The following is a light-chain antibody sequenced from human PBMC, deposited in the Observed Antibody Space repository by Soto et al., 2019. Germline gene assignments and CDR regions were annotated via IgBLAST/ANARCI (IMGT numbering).Light chain of an antibody. J-gene: IGKJ1*01. CDR2: GAS. CDR1: QSINSD. Sequence: EIVMTQSPATLSVSPGETTRLSCRASQSINSDVAWYQQKVGQTPRLLIHGASTRATGIAARFSGSGSGTEFTLTISGLQSEDFAVYYCHQYGTSPWTFGQGTKVDIK. CDR3: HQYGTSPWT. V-gene: IGKV3D-15*02.